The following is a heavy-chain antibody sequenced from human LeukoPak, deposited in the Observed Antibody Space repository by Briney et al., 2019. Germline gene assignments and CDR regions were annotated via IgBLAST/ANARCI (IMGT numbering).Heavy chain of an antibody. V-gene: IGHV1-18*04. D-gene: IGHD3-10*01. Sequence: ASVKVSCKASGYTFANYGISWVRQAPGQGLEWMGWISAYNGNTNYAQKLQDRVTMTTDTSTSTAYMELRSLRSDDTAVYYCARAYYGSGGSLTHTDFDYWGQGTLVTVSS. CDR1: GYTFANYG. CDR3: ARAYYGSGGSLTHTDFDY. J-gene: IGHJ4*02. CDR2: ISAYNGNT.